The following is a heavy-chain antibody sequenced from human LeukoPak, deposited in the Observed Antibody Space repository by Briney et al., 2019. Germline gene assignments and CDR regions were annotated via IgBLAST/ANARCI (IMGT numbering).Heavy chain of an antibody. J-gene: IGHJ4*02. Sequence: ASVKVSCKVSGYTLTELSMHWVRQAPGKGLEWMGGFDPEDGETIYAQKFQGRVTMTEDTSTDTAYMELSSLRSEDTAVYYCATLHSRRRDGHYFDYWGQGTLVTVSS. D-gene: IGHD6-13*01. CDR1: GYTLTELS. CDR2: FDPEDGET. V-gene: IGHV1-24*01. CDR3: ATLHSRRRDGHYFDY.